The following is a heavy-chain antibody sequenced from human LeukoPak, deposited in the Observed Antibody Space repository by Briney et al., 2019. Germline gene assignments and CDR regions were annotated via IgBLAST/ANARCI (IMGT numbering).Heavy chain of an antibody. J-gene: IGHJ3*02. D-gene: IGHD2/OR15-2a*01. CDR3: TRSVRVSLSDAFDI. Sequence: ASVKVSCKASGYTFTSYGISWVRQAPGQGLEWMGWISSYNGNTKYAQKLQGRVTMTTDTSTSTAYMELRSLRSDDTAVYYCTRSVRVSLSDAFDIWGQGTMVTVSS. V-gene: IGHV1-18*01. CDR1: GYTFTSYG. CDR2: ISSYNGNT.